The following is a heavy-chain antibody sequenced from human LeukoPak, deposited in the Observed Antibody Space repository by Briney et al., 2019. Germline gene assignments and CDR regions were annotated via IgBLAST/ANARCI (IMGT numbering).Heavy chain of an antibody. Sequence: PSETLSLTCTVSGGSISSYYWSWIRQPPGKGLEWIGYIYYSATTNYNPSLKSRVTMSVDTSKNQLSLKLSSVTAADTAVYYCERAAGGYYFDHWGQGTLVRV. V-gene: IGHV4-59*01. CDR3: ERAAGGYYFDH. D-gene: IGHD2-8*02. CDR1: GGSISSYY. J-gene: IGHJ4*02. CDR2: IYYSATT.